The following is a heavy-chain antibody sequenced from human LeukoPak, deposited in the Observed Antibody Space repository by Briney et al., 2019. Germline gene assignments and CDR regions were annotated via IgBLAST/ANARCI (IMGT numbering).Heavy chain of an antibody. Sequence: SETLSLTCTVSGGSISSYYWSWIRQPPGKGLEWIGYLYYSGSTNYNPSLKSRVTITVDTSKNQFSLKLSSVTAADTAVYYCARGYGSGSYYSDYYYGMDVWGQGTTVTVSS. CDR3: ARGYGSGSYYSDYYYGMDV. CDR2: LYYSGST. V-gene: IGHV4-59*01. J-gene: IGHJ6*02. CDR1: GGSISSYY. D-gene: IGHD3-10*01.